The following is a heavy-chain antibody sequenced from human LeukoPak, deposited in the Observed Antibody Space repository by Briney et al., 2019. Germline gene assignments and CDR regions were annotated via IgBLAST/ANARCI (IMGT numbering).Heavy chain of an antibody. Sequence: PGGSLRLSCAASGFTFSSYSMNWVRQAPGKGLEWVSYISSDSRTIYYADSVKGRFTISRDNAKNSLYLQMNSLRSEDTAVYFCARDEIWRSGSSLPLFDYWGQGTLVTVSS. V-gene: IGHV3-48*01. CDR2: ISSDSRTI. CDR3: ARDEIWRSGSSLPLFDY. D-gene: IGHD3-10*01. J-gene: IGHJ4*02. CDR1: GFTFSSYS.